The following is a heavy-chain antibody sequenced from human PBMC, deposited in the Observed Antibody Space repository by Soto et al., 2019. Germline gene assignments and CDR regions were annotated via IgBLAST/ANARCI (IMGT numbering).Heavy chain of an antibody. CDR2: IYPGDSDT. CDR3: ARQGRGNGLDV. J-gene: IGHJ6*02. CDR1: GYNFTTYW. Sequence: GASLKISCQGSGYNFTTYWIGWVRQMPGKGLEWMGIIYPGDSDTRYSPSFQGQVTISADKSISTAYLQWSSLKASDTAMYYCARQGRGNGLDVWGQGTTVTVSS. D-gene: IGHD2-15*01. V-gene: IGHV5-51*01.